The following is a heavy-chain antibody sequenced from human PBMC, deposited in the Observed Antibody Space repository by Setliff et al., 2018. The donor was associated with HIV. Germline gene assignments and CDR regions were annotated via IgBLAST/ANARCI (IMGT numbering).Heavy chain of an antibody. V-gene: IGHV5-51*01. CDR3: ARRDGRSMNAFEI. J-gene: IGHJ3*02. CDR2: IYPGDSDT. CDR1: GYSFTSYW. D-gene: IGHD6-13*01. Sequence: PGESLKISCKGSGYSFTSYWIGWVRQMPGKGLEWMGIIYPGDSDTRYSPSFQGQVTISADQSISTAYLQVDNLKASDTATYYCARRDGRSMNAFEIWGPGTTVTVSS.